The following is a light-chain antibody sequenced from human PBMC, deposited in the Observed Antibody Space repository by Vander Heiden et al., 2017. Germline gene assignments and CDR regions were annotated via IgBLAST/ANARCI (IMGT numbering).Light chain of an antibody. V-gene: IGKV3-20*01. Sequence: EIVLTQSPGTLSLSPGERATLSCRASQSISSNYLAWYQQKPSQAPRLLIHGASSRATGIPDRFSGSGSGTDFTLTISRLEPEDFAVYYCQQYGISPPWTFGQGTKVEIK. CDR2: GAS. J-gene: IGKJ1*01. CDR3: QQYGISPPWT. CDR1: QSISSNY.